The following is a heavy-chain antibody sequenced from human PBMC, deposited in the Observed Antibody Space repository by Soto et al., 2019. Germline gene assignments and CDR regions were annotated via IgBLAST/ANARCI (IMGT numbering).Heavy chain of an antibody. CDR2: IYPSGMP. Sequence: SETLSLTCTVSGGSISNAAYSWSWIRQPPGKGLEWIGYIYPSGMPFYNPSLRSRVTISIDRSNDQFSLNLKSVTAADTAVYYCARERGGYGLFDSWGQGTLVTV. V-gene: IGHV4-30-2*01. D-gene: IGHD5-18*01. J-gene: IGHJ4*02. CDR1: GGSISNAAYS. CDR3: ARERGGYGLFDS.